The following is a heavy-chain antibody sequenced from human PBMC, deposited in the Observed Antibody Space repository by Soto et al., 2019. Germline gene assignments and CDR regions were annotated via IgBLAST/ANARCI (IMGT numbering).Heavy chain of an antibody. CDR3: ARSAPYDYGGNSEYFQH. J-gene: IGHJ1*01. CDR2: IWYDGSNK. D-gene: IGHD4-17*01. Sequence: PGGSLRLSCAASGFTFSSYGMHWVRQAPGKGLEWVAVIWYDGSNKYYADSVKGRFTISRDNSKNTLYLQMNSLRAEDTAVYYCARSAPYDYGGNSEYFQHWGQGTLVTVSS. CDR1: GFTFSSYG. V-gene: IGHV3-33*01.